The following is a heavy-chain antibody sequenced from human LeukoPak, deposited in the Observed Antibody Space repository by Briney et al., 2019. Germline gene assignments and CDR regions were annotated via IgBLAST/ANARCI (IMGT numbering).Heavy chain of an antibody. Sequence: SETLSLTCIVSGASTSSRYWSWIRQPQGRAMEWIGHIYNGVNTKYNPSLTSRVNISVDTSKNQFSLKLTSLTAADTAIYYCAKTTGWPGFDFWGPGALVTVSS. CDR1: GASTSSRY. CDR3: AKTTGWPGFDF. V-gene: IGHV4-59*08. J-gene: IGHJ4*02. CDR2: IYNGVNT. D-gene: IGHD6-19*01.